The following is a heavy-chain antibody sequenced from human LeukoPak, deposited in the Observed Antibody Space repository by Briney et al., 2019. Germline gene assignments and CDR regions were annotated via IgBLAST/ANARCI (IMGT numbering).Heavy chain of an antibody. D-gene: IGHD5-12*01. J-gene: IGHJ5*02. Sequence: SETLSLTCTVSGGSISSYYWSWIRQPPGKGLEWIGEINHSGSTNYNPSLKSRVTISVDTSKNQFSLKLSSVTAADTAVYYCARHWRLRLRMFSGDKKYNWFDPWGQGTLVTVSS. CDR3: ARHWRLRLRMFSGDKKYNWFDP. CDR2: INHSGST. V-gene: IGHV4-34*01. CDR1: GGSISSYY.